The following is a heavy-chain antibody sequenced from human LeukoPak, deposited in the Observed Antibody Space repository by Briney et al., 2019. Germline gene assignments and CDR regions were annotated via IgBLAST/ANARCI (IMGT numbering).Heavy chain of an antibody. V-gene: IGHV4-59*01. CDR1: GGSISSYY. J-gene: IGHJ3*01. Sequence: SETLSLTCTVSGGSISSYYWNWIRQPPGEGLEWIGYIYYTGSSNYNPSLKSRVTITLDTSKNQFSLKLSSVTAADTAVYYCVRRVVVVTANDKSDAFDVWGQGTVVTVSS. CDR2: IYYTGSS. CDR3: VRRVVVVTANDKSDAFDV. D-gene: IGHD2-21*02.